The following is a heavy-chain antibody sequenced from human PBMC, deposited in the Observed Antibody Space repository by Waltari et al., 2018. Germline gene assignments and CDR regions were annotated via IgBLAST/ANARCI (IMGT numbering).Heavy chain of an antibody. CDR2: IYSGGST. CDR1: GFTVSSNY. CDR3: ARETYYDRSGYFRLGAFDI. D-gene: IGHD3-22*01. V-gene: IGHV3-53*01. Sequence: EVQLVESGGGLIQPGGSLRLSCAASGFTVSSNYMSWVRQAPGKGLEWVSLIYSGGSTIYADSVKGRFTISRDDSKNTLYLQMNSLRAEDTAVYYCARETYYDRSGYFRLGAFDIWGQGTVVTVSS. J-gene: IGHJ3*02.